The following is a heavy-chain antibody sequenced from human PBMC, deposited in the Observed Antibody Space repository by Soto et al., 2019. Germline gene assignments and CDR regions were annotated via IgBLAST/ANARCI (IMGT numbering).Heavy chain of an antibody. CDR2: ISGSGSNI. CDR1: GFTFSDYY. V-gene: IGHV3-11*01. D-gene: IGHD5-18*01. CDR3: ARGGQLWLQAPDY. Sequence: QVQLVESGGGLVKPGGSLRLSCAASGFTFSDYYMSWIRQAPGKGLQWVSYISGSGSNIYYADSVKGLFTISRDNAKNSLHLHMNSLRAEDTAVYYCARGGQLWLQAPDYWGQGTLVTVSS. J-gene: IGHJ4*02.